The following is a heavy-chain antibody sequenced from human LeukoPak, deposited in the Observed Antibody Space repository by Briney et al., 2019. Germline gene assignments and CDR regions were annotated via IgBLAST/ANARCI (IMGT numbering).Heavy chain of an antibody. D-gene: IGHD6-6*01. CDR2: INHSGST. CDR1: GGSISSYY. Sequence: PSETLSLTCTVSGGSISSYYWSWIRQPPGKGLEWIGEINHSGSTNYNPSLKSRVTISVDTSKNQFSLKLSSVTAADTAVYYCARHLRSIAALDYWGQGTLVTVSS. V-gene: IGHV4-34*01. J-gene: IGHJ4*02. CDR3: ARHLRSIAALDY.